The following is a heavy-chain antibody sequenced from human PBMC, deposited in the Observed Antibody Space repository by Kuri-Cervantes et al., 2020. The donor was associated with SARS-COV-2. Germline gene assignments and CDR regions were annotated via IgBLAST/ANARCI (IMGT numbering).Heavy chain of an antibody. V-gene: IGHV4-59*01. CDR3: ARGMITFGGVIVKEDY. J-gene: IGHJ4*02. D-gene: IGHD3-16*02. CDR2: IYYSGTT. CDR1: GGSISSYY. Sequence: GSLRLSCNISGGSISSYYWSWIRQPPGEGLEWIGYIYYSGTTNYNPSLKSRVTISVDTSKNQFSLKLSSVTAADTAVYYCARGMITFGGVIVKEDYWGQGTLVTVSS.